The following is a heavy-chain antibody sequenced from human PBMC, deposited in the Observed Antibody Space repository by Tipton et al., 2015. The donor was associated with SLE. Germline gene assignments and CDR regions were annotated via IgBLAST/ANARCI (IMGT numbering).Heavy chain of an antibody. D-gene: IGHD6-6*01. CDR2: IYSGGST. J-gene: IGHJ3*02. CDR1: GFTVSSNY. Sequence: QLVQSGGGLIQPGGSLRLSCAASGFTVSSNYVSWVRQAPGKGLEWVSVIYSGGSTYYADSVKGRFTISRDNSKNTLYLQMNSLRAEDTAVYYCAREGSSSSDAFDIWGQGTMVTVSS. V-gene: IGHV3-53*01. CDR3: AREGSSSSDAFDI.